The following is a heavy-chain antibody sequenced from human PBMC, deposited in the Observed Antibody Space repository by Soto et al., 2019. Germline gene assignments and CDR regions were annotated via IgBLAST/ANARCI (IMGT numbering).Heavy chain of an antibody. CDR2: ISSSGNII. CDR1: GFTFSDYY. D-gene: IGHD3-22*01. CDR3: AKMSSENYYDPVFS. J-gene: IGHJ4*02. V-gene: IGHV3-11*01. Sequence: QVQLVESGGGLVKTGGSLRIVCVASGFTFSDYYMSWVRQAPGKGLEWVSYISSSGNIIYYADSVKGRFTISRDNAKNSVYLQMNSLRAEDTALYFCAKMSSENYYDPVFSWGQGTLVTVSS.